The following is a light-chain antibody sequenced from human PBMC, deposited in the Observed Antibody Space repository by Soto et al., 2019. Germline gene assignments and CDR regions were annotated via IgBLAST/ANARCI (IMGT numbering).Light chain of an antibody. J-gene: IGLJ2*01. CDR1: SSDVGSYNL. V-gene: IGLV2-23*01. Sequence: QSVLTQPASVSGSPGQSITISCTGTSSDVGSYNLVSWYQQHPGKAPKLMIYEGSKRPSGVSNRFSGSKSGNTASLTISGLQAEDEAHYYCCPYAGSSTHVVFGGGTKLTVL. CDR2: EGS. CDR3: CPYAGSSTHVV.